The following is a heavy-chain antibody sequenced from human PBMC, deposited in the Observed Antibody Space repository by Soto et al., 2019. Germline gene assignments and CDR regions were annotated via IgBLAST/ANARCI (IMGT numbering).Heavy chain of an antibody. D-gene: IGHD3-10*01. V-gene: IGHV3-48*03. Sequence: QSGGSLRLSCAASGFTFSRFELHWVRQAPGKGLEWISYISSSGSTAYYASSVEGRLTISRDNANNSVYLQMDSLRAEDTALYYCTRAAWFPYLSFYWGQGALVTVSS. CDR2: ISSSGSTA. CDR1: GFTFSRFE. J-gene: IGHJ4*02. CDR3: TRAAWFPYLSFY.